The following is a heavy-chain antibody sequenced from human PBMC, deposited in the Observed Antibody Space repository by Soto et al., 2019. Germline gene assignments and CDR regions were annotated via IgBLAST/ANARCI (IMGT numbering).Heavy chain of an antibody. CDR1: GGSISSYY. V-gene: IGHV4-59*01. J-gene: IGHJ4*02. D-gene: IGHD1-26*01. Sequence: PSETLALTCTVFGGSISSYYWSWIRQPPGKGLEWIGYIYYSGSTNYNPSLKSRVTISVDTSKNQFSLKLSSVTAADTAVYYCASAGIVGATVFDYWGQGTLVTVSS. CDR3: ASAGIVGATVFDY. CDR2: IYYSGST.